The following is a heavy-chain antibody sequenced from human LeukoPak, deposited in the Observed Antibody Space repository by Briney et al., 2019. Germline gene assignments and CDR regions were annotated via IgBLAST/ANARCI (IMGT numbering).Heavy chain of an antibody. CDR1: GYTFTSYG. CDR3: ARAQTTGFGESLHY. J-gene: IGHJ4*02. Sequence: ASVKVSCKSSGYTFTSYGISWVRQAPGQGLEWMGWISAYNGNTRYAQNLQGRVTLTTDTSTSTAYMEVRSLRSEDTAVYYCARAQTTGFGESLHYWGQGTLVTVSS. CDR2: ISAYNGNT. D-gene: IGHD3-10*01. V-gene: IGHV1-18*01.